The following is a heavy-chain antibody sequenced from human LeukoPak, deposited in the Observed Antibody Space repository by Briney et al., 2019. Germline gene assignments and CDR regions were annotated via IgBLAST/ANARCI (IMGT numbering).Heavy chain of an antibody. J-gene: IGHJ4*02. CDR3: AWEAYYGYSSGWLIDY. D-gene: IGHD6-19*01. CDR2: ISSSSSTI. CDR1: GFTFSSYS. Sequence: PGGSLRLSCAASGFTFSSYSMNWVRQAPGKGLKWVSYISSSSSTIYYADSVKGRFTISRDNAKNSLYLQMNSLRDEDTAVYYCAWEAYYGYSSGWLIDYWGQGTLVTVSS. V-gene: IGHV3-48*02.